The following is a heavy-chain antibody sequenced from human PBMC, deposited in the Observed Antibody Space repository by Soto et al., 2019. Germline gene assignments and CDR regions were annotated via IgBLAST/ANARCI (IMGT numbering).Heavy chain of an antibody. CDR1: GYTFTSYD. Sequence: VASVKVSCKASGYTFTSYDINWVRQATGQGLEWMGWMNPNSGNTGYAQKFQGRVTMTRNTSISTAYMELSSLRSEDTAVYYCATVGYCSSTSCYAGFDLWGQGTLVTVSS. D-gene: IGHD2-2*01. J-gene: IGHJ5*02. V-gene: IGHV1-8*01. CDR2: MNPNSGNT. CDR3: ATVGYCSSTSCYAGFDL.